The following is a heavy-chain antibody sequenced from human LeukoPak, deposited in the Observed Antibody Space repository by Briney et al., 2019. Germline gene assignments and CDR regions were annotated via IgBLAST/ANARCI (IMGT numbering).Heavy chain of an antibody. CDR3: VKEPAITGIADS. CDR2: IWCDGSNK. CDR1: GFTFSSYG. D-gene: IGHD1-20*01. Sequence: PGGSLRLSCAASGFTFSSYGMHWVRQAPGKGLEGVAVIWCDGSNKYYADSVKGRFTISRDNSKNTLYLQMNSLRAEDTAIYYCVKEPAITGIADSWGLGTLVTVSS. V-gene: IGHV3-33*06. J-gene: IGHJ4*02.